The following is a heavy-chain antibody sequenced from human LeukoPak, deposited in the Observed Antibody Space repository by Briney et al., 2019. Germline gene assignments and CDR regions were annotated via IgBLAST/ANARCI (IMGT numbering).Heavy chain of an antibody. CDR3: ARDALSSEHWLVRYFDY. CDR1: GFTFSSYW. CDR2: IKEDGSGK. Sequence: GGSLRLSCAASGFTFSSYWMSWVRQAPGKGLEWVANIKEDGSGKYYVDSVKGRFTISRDNAKNSLSLQMNSLRAEDTAVYYCARDALSSEHWLVRYFDYWGQGTLVTVSS. J-gene: IGHJ4*02. D-gene: IGHD6-19*01. V-gene: IGHV3-7*01.